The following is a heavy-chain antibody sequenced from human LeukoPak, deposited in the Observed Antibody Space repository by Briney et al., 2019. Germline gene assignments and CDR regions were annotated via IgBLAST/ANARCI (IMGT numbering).Heavy chain of an antibody. Sequence: GESLKISCKGSGYSFTSYWIGWVRQMPGKGLEWMGIIYPGDSDIRYSPSFQGQVTISADKSISTAYLQWSSLKASDTAMYYCARRPRGVATLFYFDYWGQGTLVTVSS. J-gene: IGHJ4*02. V-gene: IGHV5-51*01. CDR1: GYSFTSYW. D-gene: IGHD5-12*01. CDR2: IYPGDSDI. CDR3: ARRPRGVATLFYFDY.